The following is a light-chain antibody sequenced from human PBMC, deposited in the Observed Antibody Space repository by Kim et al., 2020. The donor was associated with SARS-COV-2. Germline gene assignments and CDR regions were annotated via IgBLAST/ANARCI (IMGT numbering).Light chain of an antibody. CDR3: EQYNRYWYA. J-gene: IGKJ2*01. CDR1: QNLRSK. CDR2: DAS. V-gene: IGKV1-5*01. Sequence: EIEMTQSPATVPASPGSRATITCRASQNLRSKLAWYQQKPGQPPTLLIYDASILESGVPSRFSGNGSGTEFTLSISNLQPDDFATYYCEQYNRYWYAFGQGTKLEI.